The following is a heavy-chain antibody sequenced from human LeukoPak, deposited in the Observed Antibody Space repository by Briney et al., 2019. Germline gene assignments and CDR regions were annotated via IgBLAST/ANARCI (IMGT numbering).Heavy chain of an antibody. CDR2: ISAYNGST. Sequence: ASVKVSCKASGYTFTSYGISWVRQAPGQGLEWMGWISAYNGSTNYAQKLQGRVTMTTDTSTSTAYMELRSLRSDDTAVYYCARDTSAINYYDSSTIDYWGQGTLVTVSS. CDR1: GYTFTSYG. D-gene: IGHD3-22*01. J-gene: IGHJ4*02. V-gene: IGHV1-18*01. CDR3: ARDTSAINYYDSSTIDY.